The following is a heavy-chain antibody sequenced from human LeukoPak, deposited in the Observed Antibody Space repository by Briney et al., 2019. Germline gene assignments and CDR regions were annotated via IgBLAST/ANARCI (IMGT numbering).Heavy chain of an antibody. CDR2: INTVNGNT. D-gene: IGHD3-9*01. V-gene: IGHV1-3*04. CDR3: ARVGEYFDWFEEDY. Sequence: ASVKVSCKASGYSFTSYTMHWVRQAPGQRLEWMGWINTVNGNTKSSQRFQGRVIITRDTSASTAYMELSSLTSEDTAVYYCARVGEYFDWFEEDYWGQGTLVTVSS. CDR1: GYSFTSYT. J-gene: IGHJ4*02.